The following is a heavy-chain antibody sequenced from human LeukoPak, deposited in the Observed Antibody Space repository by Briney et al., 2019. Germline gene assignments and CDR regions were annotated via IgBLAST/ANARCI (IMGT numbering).Heavy chain of an antibody. CDR3: ARVTIAAAGTGYWFDP. CDR2: IYYTGST. Sequence: PSETLSLTCSVSGGSISSYYWSWIRQPPGKGLEWIGYIYYTGSTNYNLSLRSRVTISVDTSKNQFSLKLSSVTAADTAVYYCARVTIAAAGTGYWFDPWGQGTLVTVSS. V-gene: IGHV4-59*01. CDR1: GGSISSYY. D-gene: IGHD6-13*01. J-gene: IGHJ5*02.